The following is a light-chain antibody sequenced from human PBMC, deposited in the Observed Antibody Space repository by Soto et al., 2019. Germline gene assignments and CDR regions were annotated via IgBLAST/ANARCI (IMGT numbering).Light chain of an antibody. Sequence: DIQMTQSPSTLSASVGDRVTITCRASQNINTCLAWYQQKPGKAPKLLIYQASSLESGVPSRFSGSGSGTEFTLAISCLQPDDFATYYCQQYDNYPYTFGQGTNLENK. V-gene: IGKV1-5*03. CDR1: QNINTC. J-gene: IGKJ2*01. CDR3: QQYDNYPYT. CDR2: QAS.